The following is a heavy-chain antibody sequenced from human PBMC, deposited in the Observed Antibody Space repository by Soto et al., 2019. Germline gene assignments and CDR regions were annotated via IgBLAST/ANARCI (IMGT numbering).Heavy chain of an antibody. Sequence: QVQLVQSGAEVKKPGASGQVSCKASGYSFTSYDINWVRQATGQGLEWMGWMNPNSGNTGYAQKLQGSVRTANNTSISQAYKDTSSLRSEDTAVYDCEREKSYCCADYWGQGTLVTVSS. CDR2: MNPNSGNT. CDR3: EREKSYCCADY. V-gene: IGHV1-8*01. D-gene: IGHD5-18*01. CDR1: GYSFTSYD. J-gene: IGHJ4*02.